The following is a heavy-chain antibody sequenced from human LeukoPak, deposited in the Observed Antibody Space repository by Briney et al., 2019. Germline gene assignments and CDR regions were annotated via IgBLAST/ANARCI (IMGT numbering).Heavy chain of an antibody. V-gene: IGHV4-61*01. CDR1: GGSVSSGSYY. J-gene: IGHJ4*02. Sequence: PSETLSLTCTVSGGSVSSGSYYWSWIRQPPGKGLEWIGYIYYSGSTNYNPSLKSRVTISVDTSKNQFSLKLSSVTAADTAVYYCASRLSSGWYGGHDYWAREPWSPSPQ. D-gene: IGHD6-19*01. CDR3: ASRLSSGWYGGHDY. CDR2: IYYSGST.